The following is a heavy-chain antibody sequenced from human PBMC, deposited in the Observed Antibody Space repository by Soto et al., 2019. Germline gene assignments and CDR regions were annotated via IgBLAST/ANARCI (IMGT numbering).Heavy chain of an antibody. V-gene: IGHV4-39*01. CDR2: IYYSGST. Sequence: SETLSLTCTVSGGSISSSSYYWGWIRQPPGKGLEWIGSIYYSGSTYYNPSLKSRVTISVDTSKNQFSLKLSSVTAADTAVYYCASASSGYYMAFWFDPWGQGTLVTVSS. CDR3: ASASSGYYMAFWFDP. CDR1: GGSISSSSYY. J-gene: IGHJ5*02. D-gene: IGHD3-22*01.